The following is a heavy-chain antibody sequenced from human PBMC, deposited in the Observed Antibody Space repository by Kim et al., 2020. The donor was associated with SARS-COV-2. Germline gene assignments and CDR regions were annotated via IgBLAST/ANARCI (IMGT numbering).Heavy chain of an antibody. V-gene: IGHV1-69*01. CDR3: ARGGGRLLWFGEAYFDY. D-gene: IGHD3-10*01. Sequence: CQGRVTITADESTSTAYMELSSLRSEDTAVYYCARGGGRLLWFGEAYFDYWGQGTLVTVSS. J-gene: IGHJ4*02.